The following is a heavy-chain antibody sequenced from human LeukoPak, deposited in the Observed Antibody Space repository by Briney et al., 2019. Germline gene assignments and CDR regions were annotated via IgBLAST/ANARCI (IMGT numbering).Heavy chain of an antibody. CDR3: AAYGTIFGVVIDY. D-gene: IGHD3-3*01. CDR1: GGSFSGYY. Sequence: SETLSLTCAVYGGSFSGYYWSWIRPPPGKGLEWIGEINHSGSTYYNPSLKSRVTISVDTSKNQFSLKLSSVTATDTAVYYCAAYGTIFGVVIDYWGQGTLVTVSS. J-gene: IGHJ4*02. CDR2: INHSGST. V-gene: IGHV4-34*01.